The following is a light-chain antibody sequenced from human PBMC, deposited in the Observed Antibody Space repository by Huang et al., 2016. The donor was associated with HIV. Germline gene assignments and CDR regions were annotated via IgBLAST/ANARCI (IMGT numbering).Light chain of an antibody. CDR1: QSLSSQ. V-gene: IGKV3-15*01. Sequence: EIVMTQSPATLSVSPGERVTLSCRASQSLSSQLAWYQPKRGQAPRLLIYDLSTRATDIPARCSGSGSGTDFTLTINSRQSEDFATYYWQQYNDWPLTFGQGTEVEIK. J-gene: IGKJ1*01. CDR2: DLS. CDR3: QQYNDWPLT.